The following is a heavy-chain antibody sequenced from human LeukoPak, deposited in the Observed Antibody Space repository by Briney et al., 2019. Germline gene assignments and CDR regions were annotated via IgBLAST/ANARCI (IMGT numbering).Heavy chain of an antibody. V-gene: IGHV1-2*02. CDR1: GYTFTGYY. CDR3: ARDGPTSMALLHYYYMDV. J-gene: IGHJ6*03. CDR2: INPNSGGT. Sequence: ASVKVSCKASGYTFTGYYMHWVRQAPGQGLEWMGWINPNSGGTNYAQKFQGRVTMTRDTSISTAYMELSRLRSDDTAVYYCARDGPTSMALLHYYYMDVWGKGTTVTVSS. D-gene: IGHD2/OR15-2a*01.